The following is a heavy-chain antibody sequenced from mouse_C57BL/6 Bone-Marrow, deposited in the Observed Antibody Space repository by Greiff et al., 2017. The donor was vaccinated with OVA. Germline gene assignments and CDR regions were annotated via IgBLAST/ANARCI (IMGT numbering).Heavy chain of an antibody. D-gene: IGHD1-1*01. CDR3: ARSGSSYVRGDY. CDR1: GYAFSSYW. V-gene: IGHV1-80*01. CDR2: IYPGDGDT. J-gene: IGHJ2*01. Sequence: VKLVESGAELVKPGASVKISCKASGYAFSSYWMNWVKQRPGKGLEWIGQIYPGDGDTNYNGKFKGKATLTADKSSSTAYMQLSSLTSEDSAVYFCARSGSSYVRGDYWGQGTTLTVSS.